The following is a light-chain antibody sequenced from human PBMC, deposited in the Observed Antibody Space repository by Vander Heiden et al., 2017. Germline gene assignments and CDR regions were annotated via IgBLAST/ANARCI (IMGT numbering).Light chain of an antibody. CDR2: GTS. J-gene: IGKJ1*01. V-gene: IGKV3-20*01. CDR3: QQDGSSPQM. CDR1: QSVSTGY. Sequence: ETVLTQSPGTLSLSPGERATLSCRASQSVSTGYLAWYQQKPGQTPRLLIYGTSRRATGTPDRFSGSGSGTDFTLTISILEPEDFAVYYCQQDGSSPQMFGQATKVEIK.